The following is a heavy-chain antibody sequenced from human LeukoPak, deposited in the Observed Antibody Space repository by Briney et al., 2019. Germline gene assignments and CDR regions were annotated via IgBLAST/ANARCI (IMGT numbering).Heavy chain of an antibody. Sequence: KSSETLSLTCAVSGGSISSGGYSWCWVRQPPGKGLEWIGYIYHSGSTYYNPSLKSRVTISVDRSKNQFSLKLSSVTAADTAVYYCARGPGGSGSYLPYYFDYWGQGTLVTVSS. D-gene: IGHD3-10*01. CDR2: IYHSGST. CDR1: GGSISSGGYS. CDR3: ARGPGGSGSYLPYYFDY. J-gene: IGHJ4*02. V-gene: IGHV4-30-2*01.